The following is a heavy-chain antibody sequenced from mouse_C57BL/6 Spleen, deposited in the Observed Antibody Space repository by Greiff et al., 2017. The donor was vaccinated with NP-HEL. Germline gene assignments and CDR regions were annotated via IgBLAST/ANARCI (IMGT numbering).Heavy chain of an antibody. J-gene: IGHJ1*03. CDR1: GYTFPSYW. D-gene: IGHD2-4*01. CDR2: IYPRSGNT. V-gene: IGHV1-81*01. Sequence: QVQLQQPGTELVKPGASVKLSCKASGYTFPSYWMHWVKQRPGQGLEWIGEIYPRSGNTYYNEKFKGKATLTADKSSSTAYMELRSLTSEDSAVYFCADYDENWYFDVWGTGTTVTVSS. CDR3: ADYDENWYFDV.